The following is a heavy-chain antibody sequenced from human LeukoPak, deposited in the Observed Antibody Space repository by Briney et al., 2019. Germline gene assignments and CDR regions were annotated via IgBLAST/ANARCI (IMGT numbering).Heavy chain of an antibody. CDR3: ARDRGDFWSRYYTLDY. Sequence: QPGRSLRLSCAASGFTFSSCGMHWVRQAPGKGLEWVAVIWYDGSKKYYADSVKGRFTISRDNSKNTLYLQMNSLRAEDTAVYYCARDRGDFWSRYYTLDYWGQGTLVTVSS. CDR1: GFTFSSCG. D-gene: IGHD3-3*01. J-gene: IGHJ4*02. V-gene: IGHV3-33*01. CDR2: IWYDGSKK.